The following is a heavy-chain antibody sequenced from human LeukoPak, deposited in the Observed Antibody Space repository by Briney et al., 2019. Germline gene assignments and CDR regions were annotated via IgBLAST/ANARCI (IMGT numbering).Heavy chain of an antibody. CDR2: INPRDRST. V-gene: IGHV1-46*01. CDR1: GYSFTTYY. Sequence: ASVKVSCKASGYSFTTYYIHWVRQAPGQGLEWMEIINPRDRSTIYAQKFQGRVTMTRDMSTSTAYMELSSLRSEDTAVYYCARCGPFNGGPSEYYFDYWGQGTLVTVSS. CDR3: ARCGPFNGGPSEYYFDY. D-gene: IGHD4-23*01. J-gene: IGHJ4*02.